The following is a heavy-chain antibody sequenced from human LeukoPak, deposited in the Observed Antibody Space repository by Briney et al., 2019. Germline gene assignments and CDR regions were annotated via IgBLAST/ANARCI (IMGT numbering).Heavy chain of an antibody. Sequence: SETLSLTCTVFYGSFSGYYWTWIRRPPGKGLEWIGEINHNGNTNYNPSLKSRVTISVDTSMDQFSLKLSSVTAADTAVYYCARHGLVAARHAFDIWDQGAMVTVSS. CDR1: YGSFSGYY. J-gene: IGHJ3*02. CDR3: ARHGLVAARHAFDI. D-gene: IGHD6-6*01. V-gene: IGHV4-34*01. CDR2: INHNGNT.